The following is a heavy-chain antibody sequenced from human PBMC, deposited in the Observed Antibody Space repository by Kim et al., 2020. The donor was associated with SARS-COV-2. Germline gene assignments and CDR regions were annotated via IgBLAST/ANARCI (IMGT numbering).Heavy chain of an antibody. D-gene: IGHD2-2*01. Sequence: GGSLRLSCAASGFTFSDYYMSWIRQAPGKGLEWVSYISSSGSTIYYADSVKGRFTISRDNAKNSLYLQMNSLRAEDTAVYYCARDGIYCSSTSCYRDLRNYYYYYGMDVWGQGTTVTVSS. V-gene: IGHV3-11*04. CDR1: GFTFSDYY. J-gene: IGHJ6*02. CDR2: ISSSGSTI. CDR3: ARDGIYCSSTSCYRDLRNYYYYYGMDV.